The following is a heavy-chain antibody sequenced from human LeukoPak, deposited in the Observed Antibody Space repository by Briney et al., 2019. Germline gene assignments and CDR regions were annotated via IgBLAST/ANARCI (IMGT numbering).Heavy chain of an antibody. V-gene: IGHV4-59*08. D-gene: IGHD2-2*01. Sequence: PSETLSLTCTVSGGSISSYYWSWIRQPPGKGLEWIGYIYYSGSTNYNPSLKSRVTISVDASKNQFSLKLSSVTAADTAVYYCARVKGYCSSTSCPRRNYYMDVWGKGTTVTVSS. CDR2: IYYSGST. CDR1: GGSISSYY. CDR3: ARVKGYCSSTSCPRRNYYMDV. J-gene: IGHJ6*03.